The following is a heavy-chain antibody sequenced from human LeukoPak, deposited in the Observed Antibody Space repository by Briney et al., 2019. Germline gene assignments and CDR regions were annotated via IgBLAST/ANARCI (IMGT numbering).Heavy chain of an antibody. CDR1: GFTFSDYY. CDR2: ISRTGSPI. V-gene: IGHV3-11*04. CDR3: ARGPVPAAGFAFDI. D-gene: IGHD2-2*01. J-gene: IGHJ3*02. Sequence: GGSLRLSCAASGFTFSDYYMAWIRQAPGKGLEWVSYISRTGSPIYHADSVKGRFTISRDNAKNSLYLQMNSLRAEDTAVYYCARGPVPAAGFAFDIWGQGTMVTVSS.